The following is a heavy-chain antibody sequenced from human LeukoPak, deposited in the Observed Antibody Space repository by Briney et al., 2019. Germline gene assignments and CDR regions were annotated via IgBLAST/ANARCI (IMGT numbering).Heavy chain of an antibody. J-gene: IGHJ4*02. CDR1: RLTVSRNY. CDR2: TNSGCRT. D-gene: IGHD6-13*01. Sequence: VGALRLSCSAIRLTVSRNYLSWLRQAPGKGPARASVTNSGCRTSYPAAARGRCTISRNNPKTTLYLQRNSLTAEDTAVYYCGSRIATAGVDYWGQGTLVTVSS. CDR3: GSRIATAGVDY. V-gene: IGHV3-53*01.